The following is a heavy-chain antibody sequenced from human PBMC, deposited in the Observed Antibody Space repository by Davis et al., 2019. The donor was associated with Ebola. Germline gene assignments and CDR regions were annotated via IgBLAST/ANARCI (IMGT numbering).Heavy chain of an antibody. D-gene: IGHD2-21*01. Sequence: AASVKVSCKASGYTFNSYYIHWVRQAPGQGLEWMGIINPSGGSTTYAQKFQGRVTMTRGTSTRTVYMELSSLRSEDTAVYYCARGRGHYEYSGGDYWGQGTLVIVSS. V-gene: IGHV1-46*02. CDR1: GYTFNSYY. J-gene: IGHJ4*02. CDR2: INPSGGST. CDR3: ARGRGHYEYSGGDY.